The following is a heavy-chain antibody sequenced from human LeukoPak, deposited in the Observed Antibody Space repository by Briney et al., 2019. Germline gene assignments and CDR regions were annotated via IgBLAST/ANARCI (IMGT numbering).Heavy chain of an antibody. V-gene: IGHV5-51*01. CDR1: GYTFTNYW. D-gene: IGHD1-26*01. Sequence: GESLKISCKGSGYTFTNYWIGWVRQMPGKGLEWMGIIFPADSDTRYSPSFQGQVTISADRSITTAYLQWNGLKAADTAIYYCARQRAWRELGAFDIWGLGTMVTVSS. J-gene: IGHJ3*02. CDR2: IFPADSDT. CDR3: ARQRAWRELGAFDI.